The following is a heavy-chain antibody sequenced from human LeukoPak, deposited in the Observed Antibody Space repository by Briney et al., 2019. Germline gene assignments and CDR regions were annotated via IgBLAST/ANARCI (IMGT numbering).Heavy chain of an antibody. D-gene: IGHD3-9*01. CDR2: ISGSGGST. V-gene: IGHV3-23*01. J-gene: IGHJ3*02. CDR3: AKDRLGTLDAFDI. CDR1: GFTFSSYA. Sequence: PGGSLRLSCAASGFTFSSYAMSWVRQAPGKGLEWVSAISGSGGSTYYADSVKGRFTISRDNSKNTLYLQIDSLRAEDTAVYYCAKDRLGTLDAFDIWGQGTMVTVSS.